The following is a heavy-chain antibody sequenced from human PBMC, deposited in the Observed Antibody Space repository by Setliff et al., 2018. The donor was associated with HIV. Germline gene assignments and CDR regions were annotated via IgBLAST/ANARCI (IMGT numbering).Heavy chain of an antibody. CDR1: GDSVSNGRYY. J-gene: IGHJ6*03. CDR2: IYTSGSA. D-gene: IGHD6-6*01. CDR3: ARPYSSSSYYYYHMDV. V-gene: IGHV4-61*09. Sequence: SETLSLTCTVSGDSVSNGRYYWSWIRQPAGKGLEWIGHIYTSGSADYNPSLKSRVTISVDTSKNQFSLKMSSVTAADTAVYYCARPYSSSSYYYYHMDVWGKGTAVTVSS.